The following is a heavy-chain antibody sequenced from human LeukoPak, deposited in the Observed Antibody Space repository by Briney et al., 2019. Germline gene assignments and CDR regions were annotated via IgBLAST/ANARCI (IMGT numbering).Heavy chain of an antibody. CDR2: IYPGDSDT. CDR3: ARPGGHGGNSAISY. D-gene: IGHD4-23*01. CDR1: GSRFTSYW. J-gene: IGHJ4*02. V-gene: IGHV5-51*01. Sequence: GESLQISCKGSGSRFTSYWIGWGPQMAGKGLEWMGIIYPGDSDTRYSPSFQGQVTISADKSISTAYLQWSSLKASDTAMYYCARPGGHGGNSAISYWGQGTLVTVSS.